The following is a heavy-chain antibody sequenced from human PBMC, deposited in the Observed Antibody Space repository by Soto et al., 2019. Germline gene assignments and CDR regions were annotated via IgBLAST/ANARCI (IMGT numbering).Heavy chain of an antibody. J-gene: IGHJ4*02. D-gene: IGHD1-26*01. CDR2: IRSKAYGGTT. CDR3: TRYNGRYDLNYFDS. V-gene: IGHV3-49*04. CDR1: GFTFGDYA. Sequence: GGSLRLSCTASGFTFGDYAVSWVRQAPGRGLEWLGFIRSKAYGGTTEYAASVKGRFTISRDDSKSIAYLQMNSLKTEDTAVYYCTRYNGRYDLNYFDSWGQGTLVTVSS.